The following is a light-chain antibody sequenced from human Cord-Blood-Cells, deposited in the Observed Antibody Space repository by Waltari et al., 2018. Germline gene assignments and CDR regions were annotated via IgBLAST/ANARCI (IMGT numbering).Light chain of an antibody. CDR3: QPYNSYSWT. J-gene: IGKJ1*01. CDR1: QSISSW. V-gene: IGKV1-5*01. Sequence: DIQMTQSPSTLSASVGDRVTITCRASQSISSWLAWYHQKPGKAPNLLIYDASSLESGVPSRFSGSGSGTEFTLTISSLPPDDFATYYCQPYNSYSWTFGQGTKVEIK. CDR2: DAS.